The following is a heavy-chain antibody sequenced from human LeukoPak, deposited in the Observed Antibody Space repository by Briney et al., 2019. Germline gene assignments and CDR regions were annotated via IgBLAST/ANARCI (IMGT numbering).Heavy chain of an antibody. Sequence: QPGGSLRLSCAASGFTFSSYAMSWVRQAPGKGLEWVSDISGTGGDTSYADSVKGRFTISRDNSKNTLYLHMNSLRAEDTAVYYCARDVGNLGYFDYWGQGTLVTVSS. CDR1: GFTFSSYA. CDR2: ISGTGGDT. D-gene: IGHD7-27*01. V-gene: IGHV3-23*01. J-gene: IGHJ4*02. CDR3: ARDVGNLGYFDY.